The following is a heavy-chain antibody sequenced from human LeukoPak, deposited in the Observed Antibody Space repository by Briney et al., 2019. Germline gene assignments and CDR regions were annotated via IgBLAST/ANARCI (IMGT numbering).Heavy chain of an antibody. J-gene: IGHJ4*02. V-gene: IGHV1-69*10. D-gene: IGHD6-19*01. CDR3: ARPRQKEYSCGWSY. CDR2: IIPILGIA. CDR1: GGTFSSYA. Sequence: GASLKLSCTASGGTFSSYAISWVRQAPGQGLEWMGWIIPILGIANYAQKFKGRVTITADKSTSSIYMQLSSLRAEDTAVYYCARPRQKEYSCGWSYWGQGTLVSVS.